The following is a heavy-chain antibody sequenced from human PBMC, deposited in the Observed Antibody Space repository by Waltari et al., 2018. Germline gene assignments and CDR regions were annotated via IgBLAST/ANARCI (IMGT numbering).Heavy chain of an antibody. D-gene: IGHD1-26*01. CDR3: ASRGGSYESRNDDY. CDR1: GGTFSSYA. Sequence: QVQLVQSGAEVKKPGSSVTVSCKASGGTFSSYAISWVRQAPGQGLEWMGGIIPIWCTENHAKKVKGRGTMTADESTSTAYRELSSLRYEDTAVYYCASRGGSYESRNDDYWGQGTLVTVSS. V-gene: IGHV1-69*01. J-gene: IGHJ4*02. CDR2: IIPIWCTE.